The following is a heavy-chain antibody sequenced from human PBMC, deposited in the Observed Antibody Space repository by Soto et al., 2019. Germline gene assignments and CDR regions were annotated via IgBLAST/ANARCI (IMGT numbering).Heavy chain of an antibody. D-gene: IGHD6-6*01. CDR3: ASLYSSSSYYYYYYMDV. Sequence: GGSLRLSCAASGFTVGSNYMSWVRQAPGKGLEWVSVIYSGGSTYYADSVKGRFTISRHNSKNTLYLQMNSLRAEDTAVYYCASLYSSSSYYYYYYMDVWGKGTTVTVSS. V-gene: IGHV3-53*04. CDR1: GFTVGSNY. J-gene: IGHJ6*03. CDR2: IYSGGST.